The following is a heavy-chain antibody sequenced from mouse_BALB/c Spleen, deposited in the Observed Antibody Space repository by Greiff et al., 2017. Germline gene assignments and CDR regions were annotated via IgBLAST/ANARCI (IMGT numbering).Heavy chain of an antibody. V-gene: IGHV1-77*01. J-gene: IGHJ2*01. D-gene: IGHD1-2*01. CDR2: IYPGSGST. CDR3: ARRDYYGYFYYFDY. CDR1: GYTFTDYV. Sequence: QVQLQQSGPELVKPGASVKMSCKASGYTFTDYVISWVKQRTGQGLEWIGEIYPGSGSTYYNEKFKGKATLTADKSSNTAYMQLSSLTSEDSAVYFCARRDYYGYFYYFDYWGQGTTLTVSS.